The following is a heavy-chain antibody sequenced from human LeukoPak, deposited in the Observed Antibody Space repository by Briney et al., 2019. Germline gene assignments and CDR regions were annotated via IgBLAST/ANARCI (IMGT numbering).Heavy chain of an antibody. CDR2: ISTRAAII. D-gene: IGHD4-23*01. Sequence: GGSLRLSCAASGFTFSDHYMSWIRQAPGKGPEWVAYISTRAAIIYYVDSVRGRFAVSADNAKNSLYLQMNSLRPEDTALYYCARGGDYAGVAALLDLWGQGTPVTVSS. V-gene: IGHV3-11*01. CDR1: GFTFSDHY. J-gene: IGHJ4*02. CDR3: ARGGDYAGVAALLDL.